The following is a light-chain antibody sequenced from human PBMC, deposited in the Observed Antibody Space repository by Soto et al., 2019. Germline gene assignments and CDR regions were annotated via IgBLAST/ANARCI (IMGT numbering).Light chain of an antibody. CDR2: DVN. J-gene: IGLJ3*02. CDR1: NSDIGGYNY. CDR3: CSYAGRYNFWV. V-gene: IGLV2-11*01. Sequence: QSALTQPRSVSGSPGQSVTISCTGTNSDIGGYNYVSWYQQHPGKAPKVMIYDVNRRPSGVPDRFSGSKSGNTASLTISGLQADDEADYYCCSYAGRYNFWVFGGGTKLTVL.